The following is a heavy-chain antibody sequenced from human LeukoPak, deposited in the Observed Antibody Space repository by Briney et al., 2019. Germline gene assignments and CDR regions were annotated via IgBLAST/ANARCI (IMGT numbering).Heavy chain of an antibody. Sequence: SVKVSCKASGYTFTGYYMHWVRQAPGQGLEWMGRIIPIFGTANYAQKFQGRVTITTDESTSTAYMELSSLRSEDTAVYYCALYCSSTSCPYYFDYWGQGTLVTVSS. CDR2: IIPIFGTA. CDR1: GYTFTGYY. D-gene: IGHD2-2*01. CDR3: ALYCSSTSCPYYFDY. J-gene: IGHJ4*02. V-gene: IGHV1-69*05.